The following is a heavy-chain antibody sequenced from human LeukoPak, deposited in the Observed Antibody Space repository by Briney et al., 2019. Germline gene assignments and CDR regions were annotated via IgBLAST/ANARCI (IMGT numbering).Heavy chain of an antibody. CDR2: ISYDGSNK. V-gene: IGHV3-30*04. Sequence: GRSLRLSCAASEFTFSNYAMYWVRQTPGKGLEWVAVISYDGSNKYYADSVKGRFIISRDNSKNTLYLQMNSLRGEDTAVYYCARDRGYYGSGSTNNWFDPWGQGTLVTVSS. D-gene: IGHD3-10*01. CDR1: EFTFSNYA. CDR3: ARDRGYYGSGSTNNWFDP. J-gene: IGHJ5*02.